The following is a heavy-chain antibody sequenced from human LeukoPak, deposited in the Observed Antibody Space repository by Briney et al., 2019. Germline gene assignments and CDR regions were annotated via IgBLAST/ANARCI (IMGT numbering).Heavy chain of an antibody. CDR2: VTGSDDRT. CDR1: GFTFSSAA. V-gene: IGHV3-23*01. CDR3: AKGPQLNSGYHPDY. J-gene: IGHJ4*02. Sequence: GGSLSLSCAASGFTFSSAAMTWVRQAPGRGLEWVSTVTGSDDRTYYADSVKGRFTISRDYSSNILHLQMNSLRVEDTAMYYCAKGPQLNSGYHPDYWGQGTLVTVSS. D-gene: IGHD3-22*01.